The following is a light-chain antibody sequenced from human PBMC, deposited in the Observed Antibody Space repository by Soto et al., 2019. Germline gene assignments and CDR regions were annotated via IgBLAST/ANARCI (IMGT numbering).Light chain of an antibody. V-gene: IGLV2-8*01. J-gene: IGLJ1*01. Sequence: QSALTQPPSASGSPGQSVTISCTGTSSDVGGYNYVSWYQHHPGKAPKLMIYEVSKRPSGVPDRFSGSKSGNTASLTVSGLQAEDEADYYCSSYAGSNNRYVFGTGTELTAL. CDR1: SSDVGGYNY. CDR2: EVS. CDR3: SSYAGSNNRYV.